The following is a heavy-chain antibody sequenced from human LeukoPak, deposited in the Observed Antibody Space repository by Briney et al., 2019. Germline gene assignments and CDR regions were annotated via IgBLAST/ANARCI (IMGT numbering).Heavy chain of an antibody. CDR3: ARESIAVAGTRTDAFDI. J-gene: IGHJ3*02. D-gene: IGHD6-19*01. CDR2: IFSNDEK. Sequence: SGPTLVNPTETLTLTCTVSGFLLSNARMGVSWIRQPPGKALEWLAHIFSNDEKSYSTSLKSRLTISKDTSKSQVVLTMTNMDPVDTATYYCARESIAVAGTRTDAFDIWGQGTMVTVSS. CDR1: GFLLSNARMG. V-gene: IGHV2-26*01.